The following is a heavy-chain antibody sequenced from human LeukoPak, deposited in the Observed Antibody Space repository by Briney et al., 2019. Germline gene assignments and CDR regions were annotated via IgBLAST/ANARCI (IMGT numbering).Heavy chain of an antibody. CDR1: GFSLSTSGVG. Sequence: SGPTLVKPTETLTLTCTCSGFSLSTSGVGVGWIRQPPRTALEWLALIYWNDDKRYGPSLKSRLTITKDTSRNQVVLTLTNMDLVDTATYYCTQSRSIWIPPDYWGQGTLVTVSS. J-gene: IGHJ4*02. D-gene: IGHD5-18*01. V-gene: IGHV2-5*01. CDR3: TQSRSIWIPPDY. CDR2: IYWNDDK.